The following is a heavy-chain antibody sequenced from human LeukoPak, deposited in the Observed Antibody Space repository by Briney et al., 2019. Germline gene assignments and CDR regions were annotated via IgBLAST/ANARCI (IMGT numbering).Heavy chain of an antibody. D-gene: IGHD3-16*01. CDR3: ARFTPQGYGWGGYNRFDP. CDR2: IDYSGNT. CDR1: GGSISSTNYY. J-gene: IGHJ5*02. Sequence: SETLSLTCTVSGGSISSTNYYWGWIRQSPGKGLEWIGAIDYSGNTYYNPSLESRITISVDTSKSQFSLNLTSVTAADTAVYYCARFTPQGYGWGGYNRFDPWGQGTLVTVSS. V-gene: IGHV4-39*01.